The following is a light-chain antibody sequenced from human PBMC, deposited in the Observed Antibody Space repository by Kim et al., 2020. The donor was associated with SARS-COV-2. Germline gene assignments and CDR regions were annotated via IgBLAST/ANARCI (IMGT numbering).Light chain of an antibody. CDR3: QQRYNRPLT. Sequence: LSPEERAPLSCRASQSVGNSLAWFQQKPGQAPRLLIFETSNRATGIPARFSGSGSGTAFTLTISSLEPEDFAVYYCQQRYNRPLTFGGGTKVDIK. J-gene: IGKJ4*01. CDR1: QSVGNS. V-gene: IGKV3-11*01. CDR2: ETS.